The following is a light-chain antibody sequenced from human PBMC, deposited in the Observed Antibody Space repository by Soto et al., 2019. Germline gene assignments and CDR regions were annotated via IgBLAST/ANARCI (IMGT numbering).Light chain of an antibody. V-gene: IGKV3D-15*01. CDR3: QKYGSSPGT. CDR2: GAS. J-gene: IGKJ1*01. Sequence: EMVMTRPPATLSVSPGESATLSCRASQRISTNLAWYQHKRGQAPRIVIYGASTRATGIPARFSGSGSETELTLTITRLEPEDFAVYYCQKYGSSPGTCGQGTKVDIK. CDR1: QRISTN.